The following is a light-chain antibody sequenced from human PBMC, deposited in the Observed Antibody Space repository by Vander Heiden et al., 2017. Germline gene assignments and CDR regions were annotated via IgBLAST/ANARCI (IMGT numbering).Light chain of an antibody. CDR3: QQYSKSPIT. CDR2: SAS. J-gene: IGKJ4*01. CDR1: ESVSSIY. V-gene: IGKV3-20*01. Sequence: EIGLTQPPDTLSLPAGETATLSCRASESVSSIYFAWYQQKPGQAPRLLISSASTRATGIPDRFSGSGSGTDFTLTIRRLEPDDFAIYYCQQYSKSPITFGGGTKVEIK.